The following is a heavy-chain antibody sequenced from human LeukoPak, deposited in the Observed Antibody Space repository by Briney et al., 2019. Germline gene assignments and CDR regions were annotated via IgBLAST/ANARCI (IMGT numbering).Heavy chain of an antibody. CDR2: INADGSTA. V-gene: IGHV3-74*01. CDR1: GFTFGNSW. CDR3: VVVVEPPDSDGFDV. Sequence: PGGSLRLSCAASGFTFGNSWVHWVRQAPGKGLVWVSLINADGSTATYADSVKGRFTISRDNARNTLPLQMNSLTIEDTAVYYCVVVVEPPDSDGFDVWGQGTMITVSP. J-gene: IGHJ3*01. D-gene: IGHD1-14*01.